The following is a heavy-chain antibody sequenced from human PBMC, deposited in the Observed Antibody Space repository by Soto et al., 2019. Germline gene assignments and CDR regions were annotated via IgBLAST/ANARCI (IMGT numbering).Heavy chain of an antibody. J-gene: IGHJ4*02. CDR3: AKQPLIRDSKWEHGGGYFDY. Sequence: EVQLLESGGGLVQPGGSLRLSCAASGFTFSSYAMSWVRQAPGKGLEWVSAISGSGGSTYYADSVKGRFTISRDNSENTLYLQMSSLRGADTAVYYCAKQPLIRDSKWEHGGGYFDYWGQGTLVTVSA. V-gene: IGHV3-23*01. CDR2: ISGSGGST. CDR1: GFTFSSYA. D-gene: IGHD1-26*01.